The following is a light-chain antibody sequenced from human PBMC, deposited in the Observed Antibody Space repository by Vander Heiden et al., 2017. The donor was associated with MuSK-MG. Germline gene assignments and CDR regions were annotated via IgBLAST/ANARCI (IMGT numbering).Light chain of an antibody. CDR2: YVS. CDR1: SSDVGSYNL. J-gene: IGLJ2*01. Sequence: QSALTQPASVSGSPGQSITISCTGTSSDVGSYNLVSWYQQHPGKAPQLMIYYVSKRPSGVSNRFSCSTSGNTASLTTSGLQAEDEADYYCCSYADSSTFVVVFGGGTKLTVL. CDR3: CSYADSSTFVVV. V-gene: IGLV2-23*02.